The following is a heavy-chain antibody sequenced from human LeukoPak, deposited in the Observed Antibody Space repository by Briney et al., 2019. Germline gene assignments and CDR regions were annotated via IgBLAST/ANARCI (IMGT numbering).Heavy chain of an antibody. CDR3: ATYGSGSYSSFDY. CDR1: GYTFTSYG. Sequence: ASVKVSCKASGYTFTSYGISWVRQAPGQGLEWMGWISAYNGNTNYAQKFQGRVTMTRDTSISTAYMELSRLRSDDTAVYYCATYGSGSYSSFDYWGQGTLVTVSS. D-gene: IGHD3-10*01. V-gene: IGHV1-18*01. CDR2: ISAYNGNT. J-gene: IGHJ4*02.